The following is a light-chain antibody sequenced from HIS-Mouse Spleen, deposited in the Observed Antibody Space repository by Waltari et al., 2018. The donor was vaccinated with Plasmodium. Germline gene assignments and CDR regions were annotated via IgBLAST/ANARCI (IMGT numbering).Light chain of an antibody. V-gene: IGKV1-39*01. J-gene: IGKJ1*01. Sequence: DLQMTQSQSSLSASVGDRVTITCRASQSISSYLNWYQQKPGKAPKLLIYAASRLQSGVPSRFSGTGSGTDFTLTISSLQPEDFATYFCQQSYSTWTFGQGTKVEIK. CDR1: QSISSY. CDR2: AAS. CDR3: QQSYSTWT.